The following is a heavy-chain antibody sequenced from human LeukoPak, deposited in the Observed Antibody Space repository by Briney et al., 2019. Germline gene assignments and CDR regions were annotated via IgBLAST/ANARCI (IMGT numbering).Heavy chain of an antibody. CDR1: GSTFSSYA. J-gene: IGHJ4*02. V-gene: IGHV3-23*01. CDR3: AKGGVRYCSGGSCYSNY. CDR2: ISGSGGST. Sequence: GGSLRLSCAASGSTFSSYAMSWVRQAPGKGLEWVSAISGSGGSTYYADSVKGRFTISRDNSKNTLYLQMNSLRAEDTAVYYCAKGGVRYCSGGSCYSNYWGQGTLVTVSS. D-gene: IGHD2-15*01.